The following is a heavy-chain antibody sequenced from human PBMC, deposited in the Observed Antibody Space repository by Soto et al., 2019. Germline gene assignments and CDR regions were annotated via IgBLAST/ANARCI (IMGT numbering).Heavy chain of an antibody. Sequence: EVQLVESGGGLIQPGGSLRLSCAASGFTVSSNYMSWVRQAPGKGLEWVSVIYSGGSTYYADSVKGRFTISRDNSKNTLYLQMNSLRAEDTAVYYCATVDTAMAPGYYYYGMDVWGQGTTVTVSS. V-gene: IGHV3-53*01. D-gene: IGHD5-18*01. CDR3: ATVDTAMAPGYYYYGMDV. J-gene: IGHJ6*02. CDR1: GFTVSSNY. CDR2: IYSGGST.